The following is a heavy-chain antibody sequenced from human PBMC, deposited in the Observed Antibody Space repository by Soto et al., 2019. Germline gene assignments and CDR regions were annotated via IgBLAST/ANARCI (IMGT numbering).Heavy chain of an antibody. CDR2: ITSSGDSI. D-gene: IGHD4-17*01. CDR1: GFRFSDHS. V-gene: IGHV3-48*02. Sequence: EVQLLEAGGGLIHPGGSLRLSCVASGFRFSDHSMNWVRQAPGKGLEWVSYITSSGDSIYYADSVKGRFTVSRDNAKNSLFLQMTSLRDEDTAVYYCARLPKGSRVTSWGQGTLVTVSS. CDR3: ARLPKGSRVTS. J-gene: IGHJ4*02.